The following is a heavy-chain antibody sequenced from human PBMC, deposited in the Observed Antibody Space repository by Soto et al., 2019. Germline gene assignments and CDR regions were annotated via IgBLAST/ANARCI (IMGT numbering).Heavy chain of an antibody. CDR1: GGTFSSYA. CDR3: ARDEDCSGGSCLYGMDV. CDR2: IIPIFGTA. D-gene: IGHD2-15*01. V-gene: IGHV1-69*06. Sequence: QVQLVQSGAEVKKPGSSVKVSCKASGGTFSSYAISWVRQAPGQGLEWMGGIIPIFGTANYAQKFQGRVTITADKSTSTAYMELSSLRSEDTAVYYCARDEDCSGGSCLYGMDVWGQGTTVTVSS. J-gene: IGHJ6*02.